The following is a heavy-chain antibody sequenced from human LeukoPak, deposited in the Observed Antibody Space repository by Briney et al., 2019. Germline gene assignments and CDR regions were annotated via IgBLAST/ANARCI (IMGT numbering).Heavy chain of an antibody. V-gene: IGHV3-74*01. D-gene: IGHD6-19*01. CDR1: GFTFSSYS. CDR2: INSDGSST. Sequence: GGSLRLSCAASGFTFSSYSMNWVRQAPGKGLVWVSRINSDGSSTSYADSVKGRFTISRDNAKNTLYLQMNSLRAEDTAVYYCARDLGYSSGWDYYYYGMDVWGQGTTVTVSS. J-gene: IGHJ6*02. CDR3: ARDLGYSSGWDYYYYGMDV.